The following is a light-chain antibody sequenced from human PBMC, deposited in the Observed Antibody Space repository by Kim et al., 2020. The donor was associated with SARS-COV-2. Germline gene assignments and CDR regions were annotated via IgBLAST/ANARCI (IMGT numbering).Light chain of an antibody. CDR3: QQYDSHSYT. CDR2: DAF. J-gene: IGKJ2*01. V-gene: IGKV1-5*01. Sequence: GDRVTITCRARQGILRWLAWERQNPGRAPKLRIFDAFGLESGVTSRFSGSGSGTEFTLTVSSLQPDDFAAYCCQQYDSHSYTFGPGTKLEI. CDR1: QGILRW.